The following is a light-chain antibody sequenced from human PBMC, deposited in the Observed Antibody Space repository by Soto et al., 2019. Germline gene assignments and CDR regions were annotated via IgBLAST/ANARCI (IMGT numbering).Light chain of an antibody. V-gene: IGKV3-20*01. J-gene: IGKJ4*01. CDR2: GAS. CDR3: QQYASSPLT. CDR1: QSVRSNY. Sequence: EIVLTQSPGTLSLSSGERATLSCRASQSVRSNYLAWYQQKPGQAPRLLIYGASSRATGIPDRFGGSGSGTDFTLTISRLEPEDFAVYYWQQYASSPLTFGGGIKVEIK.